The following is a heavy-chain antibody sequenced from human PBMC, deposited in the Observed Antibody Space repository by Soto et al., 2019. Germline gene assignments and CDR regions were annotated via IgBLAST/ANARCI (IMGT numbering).Heavy chain of an antibody. CDR1: EAPSAAML. J-gene: IGHJ6*02. D-gene: IGHD3-10*01. CDR2: TIPIFGTA. V-gene: IGHV1-69*13. Sequence: SVKVSARLLEAPSAAMLSAGCDRPLDKGLSGWEGTIPIFGTANYAQKFQGRVTITADESTSTAYMELSSLRSEDTAVYYCARDDSLWFGELNAAYYGMDVWGQGTTVTVSS. CDR3: ARDDSLWFGELNAAYYGMDV.